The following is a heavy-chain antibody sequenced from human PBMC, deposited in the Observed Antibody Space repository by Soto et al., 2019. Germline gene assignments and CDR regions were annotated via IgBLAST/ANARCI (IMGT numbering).Heavy chain of an antibody. J-gene: IGHJ6*02. V-gene: IGHV4-39*01. CDR2: IYYSGST. D-gene: IGHD1-26*01. CDR3: ARHGNYCMDV. Sequence: QLQLQESGPGLVKPSETLSLTCTVSGGSISSSSYYWGWIRQPPGKGLEWIGSIYYSGSTYYTPSLNSRVTISVDTSKNQFSLKLSSVTAADTAVYYCARHGNYCMDVWGQGTTVTVSS. CDR1: GGSISSSSYY.